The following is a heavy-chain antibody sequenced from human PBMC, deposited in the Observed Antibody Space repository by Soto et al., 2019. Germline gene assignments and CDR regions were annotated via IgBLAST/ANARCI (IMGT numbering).Heavy chain of an antibody. J-gene: IGHJ5*02. CDR3: ATSITVFGTEAWFDP. V-gene: IGHV4-31*03. Sequence: QVQLQESGPGLVKPSQTLSLTCSVSGGSISSGDYYWNWIRQHPGKGLEWIGYIYSSGTTYYNLSIKSRVTISVDTSKNQFSLKLSSVTAADTAVYYCATSITVFGTEAWFDPWGQGTLVTVSS. CDR2: IYSSGTT. D-gene: IGHD3-3*01. CDR1: GGSISSGDYY.